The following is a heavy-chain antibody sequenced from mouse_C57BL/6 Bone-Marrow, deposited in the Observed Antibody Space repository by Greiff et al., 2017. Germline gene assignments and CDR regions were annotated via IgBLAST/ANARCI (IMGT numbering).Heavy chain of an antibody. CDR2: ILPGSGCT. CDR3: ARWGWLLREAMDY. J-gene: IGHJ4*01. V-gene: IGHV1-9*01. Sequence: VQLQQSGAELMKPGASVKLSCKATGYTFTGYWIEWVKQRPGHGLEWIGEILPGSGCTNYNEKFKGKATFTADTSSNTAYMQLSSLTTEDSAIYYCARWGWLLREAMDYWGQGTSVTVSS. CDR1: GYTFTGYW. D-gene: IGHD2-3*01.